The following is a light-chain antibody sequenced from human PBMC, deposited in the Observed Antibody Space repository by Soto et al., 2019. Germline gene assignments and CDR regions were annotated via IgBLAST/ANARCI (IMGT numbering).Light chain of an antibody. CDR1: SSDVGDYDF. CDR2: DVS. CDR3: SSYTSGSTYV. V-gene: IGLV2-14*03. Sequence: QSALTQPASVSGSPGQSITISCTGTSSDVGDYDFVSWYQQHPGKAPKLVIYDVSNRPSGVSNRFSASKSGNTASLTISGLQAEDEADYYCSSYTSGSTYVFGSGTKVTVL. J-gene: IGLJ1*01.